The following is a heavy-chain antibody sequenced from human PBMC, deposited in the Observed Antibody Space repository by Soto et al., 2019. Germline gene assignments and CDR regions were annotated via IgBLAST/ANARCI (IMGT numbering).Heavy chain of an antibody. CDR1: GGTFTSHA. CDR2: IIPMCGSA. D-gene: IGHD1-26*01. Sequence: QVQLVQSGAEVKKPGSSVKVSCKASGGTFTSHAVSWVRQAPGQGLEWMGGIIPMCGSANYALNFQGRVTITADEPTGTAYMDSSSLISEDTAVYYCARWSIIWVLDYWGLGTLVTVSS. J-gene: IGHJ4*02. CDR3: ARWSIIWVLDY. V-gene: IGHV1-69*12.